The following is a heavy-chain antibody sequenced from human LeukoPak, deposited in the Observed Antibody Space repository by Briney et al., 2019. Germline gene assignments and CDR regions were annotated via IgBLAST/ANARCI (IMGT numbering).Heavy chain of an antibody. CDR1: GFPFSSYW. J-gene: IGHJ3*02. CDR2: IKQDGSEK. Sequence: PGGSLSLSCAASGFPFSSYWMSWVRQAPGKGLEGVANIKQDGSEKYYVDSVKGRFTISRDNAKNSLYLQMNSLRAEDTAVYYCASESGSYDAFDIWGQGTMVTVSS. D-gene: IGHD1-26*01. V-gene: IGHV3-7*01. CDR3: ASESGSYDAFDI.